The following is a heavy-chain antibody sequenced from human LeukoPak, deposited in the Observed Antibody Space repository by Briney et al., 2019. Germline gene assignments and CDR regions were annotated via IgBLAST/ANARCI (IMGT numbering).Heavy chain of an antibody. D-gene: IGHD2-21*02. Sequence: PSETLSLTCAVYGGSFSGYYWSWIRQPPGRGLEWIGEINHSGSTNYNPSLKSRVTISVDTSKNQFSLKLSSVTAADTAVYYCARGLSAIVHWGQGTLVTVSS. J-gene: IGHJ4*02. CDR1: GGSFSGYY. V-gene: IGHV4-34*01. CDR2: INHSGST. CDR3: ARGLSAIVH.